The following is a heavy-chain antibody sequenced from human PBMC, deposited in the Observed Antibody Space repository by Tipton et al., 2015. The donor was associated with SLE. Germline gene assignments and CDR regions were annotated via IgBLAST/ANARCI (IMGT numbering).Heavy chain of an antibody. CDR3: ARGMVTWRGAIIGVDV. CDR1: GVSISSNY. CDR2: ISYGGGT. Sequence: TLSLTCTVSGVSISSNYWIWIRQPPGKGLEWIGYISYGGGTNYNPSLKSRVTISVDPAKNQFSLKLTSVTAPDTAVYYCARGMVTWRGAIIGVDVWGQGTTVIVSS. V-gene: IGHV4-59*08. D-gene: IGHD2-21*02. J-gene: IGHJ6*02.